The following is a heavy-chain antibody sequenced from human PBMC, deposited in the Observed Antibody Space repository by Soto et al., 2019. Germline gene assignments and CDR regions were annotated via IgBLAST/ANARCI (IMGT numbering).Heavy chain of an antibody. V-gene: IGHV4-4*02. CDR3: ARITWSGFYKYFDY. Sequence: QVHLQESGPGLVKPSGTLSLTCAVSSGSISSSNWWSWVRQPPGKGLEWIGEIYHSGSTNYNPSLKSRVTISVYKSKNQFSLRLSSVTAADTAVYHCARITWSGFYKYFDYWGQGSLVTASS. CDR1: SGSISSSNW. J-gene: IGHJ4*02. D-gene: IGHD3-3*01. CDR2: IYHSGST.